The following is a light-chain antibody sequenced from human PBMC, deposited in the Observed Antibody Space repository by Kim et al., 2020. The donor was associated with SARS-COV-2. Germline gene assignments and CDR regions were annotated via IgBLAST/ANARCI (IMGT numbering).Light chain of an antibody. CDR1: QSISSW. J-gene: IGKJ1*01. Sequence: DIQMTQSPSPLSASVGDRVTITCRASQSISSWLAWYQQKPGKAPKLLIYKASSLESGVPSRFSGSGSGTEFTLTISSLQPDDFATYYCQQYNSYWTWTFGQGTKVDIK. V-gene: IGKV1-5*03. CDR2: KAS. CDR3: QQYNSYWTWT.